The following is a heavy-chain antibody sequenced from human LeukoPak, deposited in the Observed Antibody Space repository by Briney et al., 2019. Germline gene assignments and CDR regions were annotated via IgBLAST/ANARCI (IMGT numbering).Heavy chain of an antibody. Sequence: GGSLRLSCAASGFTVSSNYMSWVRQAPGKGLEWVSVIYSGGSTYYADSVKGRFTISRDNSKSTLYLQMNSLRAEDTAVYYCARSLDYGFDYYFDCWGQGTLVTVSS. CDR3: ARSLDYGFDYYFDC. D-gene: IGHD4-17*01. CDR1: GFTVSSNY. J-gene: IGHJ4*02. CDR2: IYSGGST. V-gene: IGHV3-53*01.